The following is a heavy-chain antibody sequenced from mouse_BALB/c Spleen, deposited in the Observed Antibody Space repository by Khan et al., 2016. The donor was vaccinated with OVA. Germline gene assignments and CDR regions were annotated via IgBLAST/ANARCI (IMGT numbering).Heavy chain of an antibody. V-gene: IGHV1-77*01. CDR1: GYTFTDYY. CDR2: IYPGSGNT. CDR3: ARSGIGSIAY. D-gene: IGHD2-2*01. Sequence: QVQLQQSGAELARPGASVKLSCKASGYTFTDYYINWVKQRTGQGLEWIGEIYPGSGNTYYNEKFKDKATLTADKSSSTAFMQLNSLTSEDSSVDFCARSGIGSIAYWGQGTLVTVSA. J-gene: IGHJ3*01.